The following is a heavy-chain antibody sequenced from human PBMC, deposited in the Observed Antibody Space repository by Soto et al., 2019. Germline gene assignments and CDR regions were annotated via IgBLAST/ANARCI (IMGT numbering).Heavy chain of an antibody. V-gene: IGHV4-31*03. J-gene: IGHJ5*02. CDR3: ARAPPAGYCSSTSCYHPYNWFDP. Sequence: QVQLQESGPGLVKPSQTLSLTCTVSGGSISSGGYYWSWIRQHPGKGLEWIGYIYYSGSTYYNPSLKSRVTISVDTSKIQFSLKLSSVTAADTAVYYCARAPPAGYCSSTSCYHPYNWFDPWGQGTLVTVSS. D-gene: IGHD2-2*01. CDR1: GGSISSGGYY. CDR2: IYYSGST.